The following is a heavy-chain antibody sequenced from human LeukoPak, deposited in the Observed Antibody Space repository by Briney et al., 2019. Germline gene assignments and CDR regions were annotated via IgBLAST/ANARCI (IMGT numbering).Heavy chain of an antibody. CDR2: INHSGST. CDR1: GGSFSGYY. CDR3: ARAVLLWFGEPETMDV. Sequence: SETLSLTCAVYGGSFSGYYWSWIRQPPGKGLEWIGEINHSGSTNYNPSLKSRVTISVDKSKNQFSLKLSSVTAADTAVYYCARAVLLWFGEPETMDVWGKGTTVTVSS. V-gene: IGHV4-34*01. D-gene: IGHD3-10*01. J-gene: IGHJ6*04.